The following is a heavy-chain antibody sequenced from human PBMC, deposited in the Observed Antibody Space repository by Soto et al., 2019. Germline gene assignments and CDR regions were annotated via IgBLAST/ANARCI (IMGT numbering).Heavy chain of an antibody. J-gene: IGHJ5*02. CDR3: ARGVGSGSYYNQYNWFDP. CDR2: ISAYNGNT. V-gene: IGHV1-18*01. CDR1: GYTFTNYG. D-gene: IGHD3-10*01. Sequence: QVQLVQSGAEVKKPGASVKVSCKASGYTFTNYGISWVRQAPGQGLQWMGWISAYNGNTKYAQKLQGRVTMTTDTSASTAYMELRSLRSDDTAVYYCARGVGSGSYYNQYNWFDPWGQGTLVTVSS.